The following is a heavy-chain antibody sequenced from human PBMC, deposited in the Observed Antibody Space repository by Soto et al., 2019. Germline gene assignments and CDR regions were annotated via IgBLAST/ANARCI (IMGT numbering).Heavy chain of an antibody. J-gene: IGHJ6*02. D-gene: IGHD1-26*01. CDR1: GGRFSTYA. Sequence: QVQLVQSGAEVRKPGSSVRVSCKASGGRFSTYAFSWVRQAPGQGLEWLGGIITFFGAAMYAQKFQGRVTITADELTTTAYMELSGLRSDDTAVYYCARGGKERFRGPGMDVWGQGTTVTVSS. V-gene: IGHV1-69*01. CDR3: ARGGKERFRGPGMDV. CDR2: IITFFGAA.